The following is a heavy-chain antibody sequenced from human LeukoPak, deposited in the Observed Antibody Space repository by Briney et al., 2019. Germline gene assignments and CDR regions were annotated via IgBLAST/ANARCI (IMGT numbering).Heavy chain of an antibody. CDR1: GFTFSSYG. J-gene: IGHJ4*02. CDR2: ISYDGSNK. D-gene: IGHD5-12*01. V-gene: IGHV3-30*18. Sequence: PGRSLRLSCAASGFTFSSYGMHWVRQAPGKGLEGVAVISYDGSNKYYADSVKGRFTISRDNSKNTLYLQMNSLRAEDTAVYYCAKDGGTRGYSGYDFYGFDYWGQGTLVTVSS. CDR3: AKDGGTRGYSGYDFYGFDY.